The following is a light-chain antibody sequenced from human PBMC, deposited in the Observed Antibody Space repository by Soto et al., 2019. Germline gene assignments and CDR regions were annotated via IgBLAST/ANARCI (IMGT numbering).Light chain of an antibody. J-gene: IGLJ2*01. V-gene: IGLV7-46*01. CDR2: DTS. CDR3: LLSYSAARVL. CDR1: TGAVTSGHY. Sequence: QAVVTQEPSLTVSPGGTVTLTCGSSTGAVTSGHYPYWFQQKPGQAPRTLIYDTSNKHSRTPARFSGSLLGDKAALTLSGAQPEDEAEYYCLLSYSAARVLFGGGTKLTV.